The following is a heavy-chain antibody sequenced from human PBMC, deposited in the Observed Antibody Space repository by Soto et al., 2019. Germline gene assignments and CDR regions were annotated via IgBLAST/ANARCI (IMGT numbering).Heavy chain of an antibody. V-gene: IGHV1-69*06. D-gene: IGHD3-3*01. CDR2: IIPIFGTA. CDR3: ASSITIFGVVYYGMDV. Sequence: QVQLVQSGAEVKKPGSSVKVSCKASGGTFSSYAISWVRQAPGQGLEWMGGIIPIFGTANYAQKFQGRVTITAYKSTSTAYMELSSLRSEDTAVYYCASSITIFGVVYYGMDVWGQGTTVTVSS. CDR1: GGTFSSYA. J-gene: IGHJ6*02.